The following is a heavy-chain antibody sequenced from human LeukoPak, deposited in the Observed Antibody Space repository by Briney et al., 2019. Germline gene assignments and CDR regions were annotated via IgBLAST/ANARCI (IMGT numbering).Heavy chain of an antibody. J-gene: IGHJ5*02. CDR3: AKDRGDSSSWYVGNWFDP. D-gene: IGHD6-13*01. V-gene: IGHV3-23*01. CDR2: LSGSGAGT. Sequence: GGSLRLSCAASGFTFSDYALGWVRQAPGRGLEWVATLSGSGAGTYYSDSVQGRFTISRDNSKNTLYLQMNSLRAEDTAVYYCAKDRGDSSSWYVGNWFDPWGQGTLVTVSS. CDR1: GFTFSDYA.